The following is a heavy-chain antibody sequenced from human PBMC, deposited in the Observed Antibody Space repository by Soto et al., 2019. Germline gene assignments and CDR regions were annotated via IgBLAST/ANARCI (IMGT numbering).Heavy chain of an antibody. D-gene: IGHD3-22*01. CDR1: GYSFTSYW. V-gene: IGHV5-51*01. CDR3: GRPFNYYDSSGYYSYYFDY. CDR2: IYPCDSYT. Sequence: PGESLKISCKGSGYSFTSYWIGWVRQMPGKGLELMGIIYPCDSYTRYSPSFQGQVTISADKSISTAYLQWNSLKASDTAMYYFGRPFNYYDSSGYYSYYFDYWGQGTLVTVFS. J-gene: IGHJ4*02.